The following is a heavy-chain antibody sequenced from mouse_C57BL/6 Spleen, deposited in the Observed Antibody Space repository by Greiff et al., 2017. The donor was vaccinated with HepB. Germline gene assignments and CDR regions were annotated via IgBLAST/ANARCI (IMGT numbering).Heavy chain of an antibody. D-gene: IGHD2-4*01. CDR2: ISSGGDYI. CDR3: TRWDVYYDYDDGLAY. J-gene: IGHJ3*01. CDR1: GFTFSSYA. Sequence: EVQLVESGEGLVKPGGSLKLSCAASGFTFSSYAMSWVRQTPEKRLEWVAYISSGGDYIYYADTVKGRFTISRDNARNTPYLQMSSLKSEDTAMYYWTRWDVYYDYDDGLAYWGQGTLVTVSA. V-gene: IGHV5-9-1*02.